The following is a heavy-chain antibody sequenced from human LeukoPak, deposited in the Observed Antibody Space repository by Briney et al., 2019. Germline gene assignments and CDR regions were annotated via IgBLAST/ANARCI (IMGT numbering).Heavy chain of an antibody. CDR3: ARGPPRAFDI. CDR1: RFTFSSYG. V-gene: IGHV3-33*01. CDR2: IWYDGSNK. Sequence: GRSLRLSCAASRFTFSSYGMHWVRQAPNKGLEWVAVIWYDGSNKYYADSVQGRFTISRDNAKNSLYLQMNSLRAEDTAVYYCARGPPRAFDIWGQGTMVTVSS. J-gene: IGHJ3*02.